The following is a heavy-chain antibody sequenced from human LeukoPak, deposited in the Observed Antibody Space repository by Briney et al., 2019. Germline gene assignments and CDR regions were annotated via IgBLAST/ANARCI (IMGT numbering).Heavy chain of an antibody. CDR3: ARDGDYDWNYRSGFDY. J-gene: IGHJ4*02. D-gene: IGHD1-7*01. CDR2: INWNGGST. Sequence: GGSLRLSCAASGFTFDDYGMSWVRQAPGKGLEWVSGINWNGGSTGYADSVKGRFTISRDNAKNSLYLQMNSLRVEDTAVYYCARDGDYDWNYRSGFDYWGQGTLVTVSS. CDR1: GFTFDDYG. V-gene: IGHV3-20*04.